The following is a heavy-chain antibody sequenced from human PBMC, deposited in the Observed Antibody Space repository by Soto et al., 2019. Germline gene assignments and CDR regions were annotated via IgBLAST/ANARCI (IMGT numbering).Heavy chain of an antibody. V-gene: IGHV1-69*01. D-gene: IGHD6-19*01. CDR1: GGTLNKHA. J-gene: IGHJ3*01. CDR2: IIPMFGIP. CDR3: ARGGTSGWLKGAYDV. Sequence: QVQLVQSGAEVKKPGSSVKVSCRASGGTLNKHAITWVRRAPGQGLEWLGGIIPMFGIPNYPQKLQGRVTITADDSTNTSHMELIGLTSDDTAVYYCARGGTSGWLKGAYDVWGRGTMVTVSS.